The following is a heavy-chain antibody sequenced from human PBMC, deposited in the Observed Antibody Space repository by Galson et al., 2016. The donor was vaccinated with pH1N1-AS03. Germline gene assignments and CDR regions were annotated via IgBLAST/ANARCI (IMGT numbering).Heavy chain of an antibody. V-gene: IGHV1-3*01. J-gene: IGHJ4*02. CDR1: GYTFTNYA. CDR3: ARTNYYHNSGDY. Sequence: SVKVSCKASGYTFTNYAVHWVRQAPGQGLEWMGGINADITAKNYSQKFQDRVTITRDTSATTAYMQLSSLRSKDTAVYYCARTNYYHNSGDYWGQGTLVTVSS. D-gene: IGHD3-22*01. CDR2: INADITAK.